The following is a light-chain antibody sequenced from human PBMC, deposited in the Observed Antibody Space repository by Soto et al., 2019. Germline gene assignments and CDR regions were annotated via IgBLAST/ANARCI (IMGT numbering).Light chain of an antibody. Sequence: QSVLTQPPSASGTPGQRVTISCSGSSSNIGNFYVYWYQQLPGTAPKLLIYKNNQRPLGVPDRFSGSKSATSASLAISGLRSEDESDYYCAAWDDSLSGPCVFGGGTQLTVL. J-gene: IGLJ7*01. V-gene: IGLV1-47*01. CDR1: SSNIGNFY. CDR2: KNN. CDR3: AAWDDSLSGPCV.